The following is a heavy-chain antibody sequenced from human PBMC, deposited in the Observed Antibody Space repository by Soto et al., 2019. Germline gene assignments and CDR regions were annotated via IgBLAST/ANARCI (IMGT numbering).Heavy chain of an antibody. CDR1: AGSISSSCYS. J-gene: IGHJ4*01. CDR2: MYYIGIT. CDR3: VTIHGVHRSRRTGNTVY. D-gene: IGHD2-2*01. Sequence: PSENLSLTCTVSAGSISSSCYSWGWIRQPPETGLGWIGSMYYIGITYYNPSLKSRVTISVRTSKNLFSLKLSSVTAADTAVYYCVTIHGVHRSRRTGNTVYWRLRTLVSVS. V-gene: IGHV4-39*01.